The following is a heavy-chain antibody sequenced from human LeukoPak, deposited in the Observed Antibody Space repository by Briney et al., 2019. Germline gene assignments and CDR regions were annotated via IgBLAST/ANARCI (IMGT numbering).Heavy chain of an antibody. D-gene: IGHD5-12*01. CDR1: GYTFTSYG. CDR3: ARDPDIVAAITLDV. J-gene: IGHJ6*04. V-gene: IGHV1-18*01. Sequence: ASVTLSCKVSGYTFTSYGISWVRQAPGQGLEWKGWISAYNGNTNYAKKIQDRVTMTTATSTSTAYRELRSLRSDDTAMYYCARDPDIVAAITLDVWGKGTTVTVSS. CDR2: ISAYNGNT.